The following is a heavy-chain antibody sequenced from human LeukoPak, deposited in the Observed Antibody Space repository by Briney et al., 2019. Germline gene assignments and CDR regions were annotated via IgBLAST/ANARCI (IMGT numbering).Heavy chain of an antibody. V-gene: IGHV3-23*01. Sequence: GGSLSLSCAASGFTFTNYAMSRVRHAPGQKLEWVSGISAGGGSTYYADSVKGRFTISRDNSKNTLFLQMNSLRAEDAAIYYCAKGRSWGQGILVTVSS. J-gene: IGHJ4*02. CDR1: GFTFTNYA. CDR2: ISAGGGST. CDR3: AKGRS.